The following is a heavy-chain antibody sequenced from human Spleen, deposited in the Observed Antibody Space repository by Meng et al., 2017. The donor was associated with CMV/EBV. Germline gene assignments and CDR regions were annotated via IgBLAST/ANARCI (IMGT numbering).Heavy chain of an antibody. CDR3: AKEHVSNHAFDP. CDR2: IGVSISRT. CDR1: GFTFSSYA. D-gene: IGHD4-11*01. J-gene: IGHJ5*02. V-gene: IGHV3-23*01. Sequence: GESLKISCATSGFTFSSYAMTWVRQAPGKGLEWVSSIGVSISRTYYTDSVRGRFTISRDNSKNTLHLQMVGLRADDTAIYYCAKEHVSNHAFDPWGQGTLVTVSS.